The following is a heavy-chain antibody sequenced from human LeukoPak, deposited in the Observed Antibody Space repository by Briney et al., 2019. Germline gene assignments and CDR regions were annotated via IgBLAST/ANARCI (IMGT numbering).Heavy chain of an antibody. CDR1: GFSFSTYT. CDR3: AKGHYYGSGSLDY. CDR2: INGRGDST. D-gene: IGHD3-10*01. J-gene: IGHJ4*02. Sequence: GGSLRLSCAASGFSFSTYTMNWVRQAPGKGLEWVSAINGRGDSTFYADSVKGQFTISRDNSKSTVYLQMNSLRAEDTAVYYCAKGHYYGSGSLDYWGQGTLVTVSS. V-gene: IGHV3-23*01.